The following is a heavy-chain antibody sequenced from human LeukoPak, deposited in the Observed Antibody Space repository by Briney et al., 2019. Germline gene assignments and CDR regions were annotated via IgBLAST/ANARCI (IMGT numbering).Heavy chain of an antibody. D-gene: IGHD6-19*01. Sequence: SETLSLTCTVSRGSIWSGSYYWGWTRQPPGKGLGGSGSIYYSGSTYYNRSLKSRVPISVDTSKNQFSLKLSSVTAADTAVYFCARHNSGYSSGWYFDYWGQGALVTVSS. CDR1: RGSIWSGSYY. CDR2: IYYSGST. CDR3: ARHNSGYSSGWYFDY. J-gene: IGHJ4*02. V-gene: IGHV4-39*01.